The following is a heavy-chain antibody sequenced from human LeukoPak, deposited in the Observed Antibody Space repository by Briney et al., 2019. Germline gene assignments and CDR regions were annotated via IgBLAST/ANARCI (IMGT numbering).Heavy chain of an antibody. CDR2: ISGTGGGT. J-gene: IGHJ4*02. CDR3: AKDLDMDTAMVFDS. Sequence: AGSLTLSCSASAFTFNNHAMSWVRQNPGQGLEWVSVISGTGGGTDYADSVKGRFTISRDNSKNTVYLQMNSLRVEDTAVYYCAKDLDMDTAMVFDSWGQGTLVTVSS. CDR1: AFTFNNHA. D-gene: IGHD5-18*01. V-gene: IGHV3-23*01.